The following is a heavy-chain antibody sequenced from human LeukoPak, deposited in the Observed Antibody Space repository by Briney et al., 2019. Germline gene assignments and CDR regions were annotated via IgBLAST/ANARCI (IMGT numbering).Heavy chain of an antibody. Sequence: GGSLRLSYAASGFTFSDYYMSWIRQAPGKGLEWVSYISSSGSTIYYADSVKGRFTISRDNAKNSLYLQMNSLRAEDTAVYYCARDKRGYSGYEGGYYYYGMDVWGQGTTVTVSS. J-gene: IGHJ6*02. V-gene: IGHV3-11*01. D-gene: IGHD5-12*01. CDR1: GFTFSDYY. CDR3: ARDKRGYSGYEGGYYYYGMDV. CDR2: ISSSGSTI.